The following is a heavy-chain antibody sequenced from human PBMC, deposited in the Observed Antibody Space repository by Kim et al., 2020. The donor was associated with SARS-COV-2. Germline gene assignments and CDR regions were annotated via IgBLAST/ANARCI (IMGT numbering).Heavy chain of an antibody. Sequence: GGSLRLSCAASGFTFSSYGMHWVRQAPGKGLEWVAVISYDGSNKYYADSVKGRFTISRDNSKNTLYLQMNSLRAEDTAVYYCAKKGDYGYYFDYWGQGTLVTVSS. D-gene: IGHD4-17*01. CDR3: AKKGDYGYYFDY. V-gene: IGHV3-30*18. J-gene: IGHJ4*02. CDR1: GFTFSSYG. CDR2: ISYDGSNK.